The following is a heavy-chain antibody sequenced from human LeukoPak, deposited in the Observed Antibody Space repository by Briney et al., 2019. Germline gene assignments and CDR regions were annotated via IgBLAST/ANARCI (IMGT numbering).Heavy chain of an antibody. CDR1: GGSISSYY. D-gene: IGHD3-10*01. J-gene: IGHJ4*02. Sequence: SETLSLTCTVSGGSISSYYWSWIRQPPGKGLEWIGYICYSGSTNYNPSLNSRVTISVDTSKNQFSLKLSSVTAADTAVYYCARDGGSGSLKFDYWGQGTLVTVSS. V-gene: IGHV4-59*01. CDR3: ARDGGSGSLKFDY. CDR2: ICYSGST.